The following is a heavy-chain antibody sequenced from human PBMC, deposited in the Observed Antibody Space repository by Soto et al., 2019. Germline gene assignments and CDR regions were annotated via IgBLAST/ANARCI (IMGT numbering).Heavy chain of an antibody. CDR1: GYMFSNYD. V-gene: IGHV1-8*01. J-gene: IGHJ4*02. CDR3: ARPGARYCGGDCYSSH. D-gene: IGHD2-21*02. CDR2: MNPDSDKT. Sequence: VQLVQSGAEVKKPGASVKVSCKASGYMFSNYDIIWVRQATGQGLEWMGWMNPDSDKTDYAQKFQGRVTMTGNTSISTAYMELTALTYEDTAIYYCARPGARYCGGDCYSSHWGQGTLVTVSS.